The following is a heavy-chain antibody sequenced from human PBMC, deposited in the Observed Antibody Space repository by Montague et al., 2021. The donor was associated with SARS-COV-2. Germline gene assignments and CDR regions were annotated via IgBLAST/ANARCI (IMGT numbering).Heavy chain of an antibody. J-gene: IGHJ6*02. CDR3: ARGSWHIVVVTAIRDGYYGMDV. CDR1: GGSFSGYY. D-gene: IGHD2-21*02. CDR2: INHSGST. V-gene: IGHV4-34*01. Sequence: SETLSLTCAVYGGSFSGYYWSWIRQPPGKGLEWIGEINHSGSTNYNPSXXSRVTISVDTSKNQFPLKLSSVTAADTAVYYCARGSWHIVVVTAIRDGYYGMDVWGQGTTVTVSS.